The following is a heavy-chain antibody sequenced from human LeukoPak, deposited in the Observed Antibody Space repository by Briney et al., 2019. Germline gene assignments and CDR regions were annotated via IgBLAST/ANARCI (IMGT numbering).Heavy chain of an antibody. Sequence: GGNLRISCEATEFTFSTRAISCVGQTNRKCLDSYLSISGSGGSTYYADSVKGRFTISRDNSRNTLYLQMNSLRAEDTALYYCAKDQITTIRGVNDFWGQGALVTVSS. D-gene: IGHD3-10*01. CDR3: AKDQITTIRGVNDF. CDR1: EFTFSTRA. V-gene: IGHV3-23*01. J-gene: IGHJ4*02. CDR2: ISGSGGST.